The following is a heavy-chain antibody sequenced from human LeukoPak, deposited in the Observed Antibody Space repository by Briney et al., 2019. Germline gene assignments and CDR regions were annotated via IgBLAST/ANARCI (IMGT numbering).Heavy chain of an antibody. CDR2: INHSGST. Sequence: SETLSLTCAVYGGSFSGYYWSWIRQPPGKGLEWIGEINHSGSTNYNPSLKSRVTISVDTSKNQFSLKLSSVTAADTAVYYCARGSPFGVVMSWFDPRGQGTLVTVSS. V-gene: IGHV4-34*01. J-gene: IGHJ5*02. CDR1: GGSFSGYY. CDR3: ARGSPFGVVMSWFDP. D-gene: IGHD3-3*01.